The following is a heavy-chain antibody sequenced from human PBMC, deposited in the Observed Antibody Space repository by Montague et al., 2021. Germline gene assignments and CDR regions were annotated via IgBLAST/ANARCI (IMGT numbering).Heavy chain of an antibody. V-gene: IGHV3-23*01. Sequence: SLRLSCAASGFTFSNYGMSWVRQAPGKGLEWVSSITGSGATTYYADSVEGRFTISRDNSENTLYLQMNNLRAEDTALYYCARGRGVSSGIGPLDPWGQGTLVTVSS. D-gene: IGHD3-22*01. CDR3: ARGRGVSSGIGPLDP. CDR2: ITGSGATT. CDR1: GFTFSNYG. J-gene: IGHJ5*02.